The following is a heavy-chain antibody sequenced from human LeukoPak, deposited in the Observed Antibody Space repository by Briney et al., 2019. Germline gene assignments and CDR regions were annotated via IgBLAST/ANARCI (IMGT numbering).Heavy chain of an antibody. CDR2: IYHSGST. D-gene: IGHD2-2*01. Sequence: SETLSLTCAVSGGSISSGGYSWSWIRQPPGKGLEWSGYIYHSGSTYYNPSLKSRVTISVDRSKNQFSLKLSSVTAADTAVYYCARAKNQLPRFDPWGQGTLVAVSS. V-gene: IGHV4-30-2*01. CDR3: ARAKNQLPRFDP. J-gene: IGHJ5*02. CDR1: GGSISSGGYS.